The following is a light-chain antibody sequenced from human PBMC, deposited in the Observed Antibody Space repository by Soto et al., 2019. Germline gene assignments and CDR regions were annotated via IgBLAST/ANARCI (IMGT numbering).Light chain of an antibody. V-gene: IGKV3-20*01. CDR2: GAS. Sequence: EIVLTQSPGTLSLSPGERATLSCRASQSVTSSYLAWYQQKPGQAPRVLIYGASSRATGIPDRFSGSGSGTDFTLTISSLEPEDFAVYYCQQYGSSPLLTFGGGTKVEIK. CDR3: QQYGSSPLLT. J-gene: IGKJ4*01. CDR1: QSVTSSY.